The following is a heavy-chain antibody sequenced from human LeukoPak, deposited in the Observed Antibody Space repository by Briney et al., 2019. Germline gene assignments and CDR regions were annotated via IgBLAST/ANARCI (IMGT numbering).Heavy chain of an antibody. J-gene: IGHJ4*02. CDR2: IAYSGST. CDR3: ARHADCLGDCYRN. CDR1: GVSISGNYYF. D-gene: IGHD2-21*02. V-gene: IGHV4-39*01. Sequence: SETLSLTCTVSGVSISGNYYFWGWIRQPPGKGLEWIGSIAYSGSTYYNPSLKSRVTIFADTSKNQFSLRLTSVTAADTAVYYCARHADCLGDCYRNWGQGTLVIVSS.